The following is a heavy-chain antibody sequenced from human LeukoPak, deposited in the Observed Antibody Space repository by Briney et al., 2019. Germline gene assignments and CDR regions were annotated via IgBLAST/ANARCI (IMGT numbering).Heavy chain of an antibody. CDR1: GYSFTSYW. CDR2: IYPGDSDT. V-gene: IGHV5-51*01. D-gene: IGHD6-13*01. CDR3: ARLVPIAAAGKGFQH. Sequence: GESLKISCKGSGYSFTSYWIGWVRQMPGKGLEWMGIIYPGDSDTRYSPSFQGQVTISADKSISTAYLQWSSLKASDTAMYYCARLVPIAAAGKGFQHWGQGTLVTVSS. J-gene: IGHJ1*01.